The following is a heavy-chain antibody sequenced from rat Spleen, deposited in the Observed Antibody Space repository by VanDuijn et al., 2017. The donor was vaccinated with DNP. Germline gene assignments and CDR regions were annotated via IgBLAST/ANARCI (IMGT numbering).Heavy chain of an antibody. D-gene: IGHD1-10*01. Sequence: EVQLVESGGDLVQPGRSLKLSCAASGFTFSDYYMAWVRQAPTKGLEWVASISYDGSSIYYGDSVKGRFTMSRDNAKNTLYLQMNRLRSEDTATYYCARGNNNYPYWSFDFWGPGTMVTVSS. CDR3: ARGNNNYPYWSFDF. CDR2: ISYDGSSI. CDR1: GFTFSDYY. V-gene: IGHV5-22*01. J-gene: IGHJ1*01.